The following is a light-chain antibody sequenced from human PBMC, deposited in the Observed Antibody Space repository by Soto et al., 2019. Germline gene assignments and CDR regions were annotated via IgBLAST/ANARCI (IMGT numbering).Light chain of an antibody. J-gene: IGLJ1*01. V-gene: IGLV1-40*01. CDR1: SSNIGAGYD. Sequence: QSVLTQPPSVSGAPGQRVTISCTESSSNIGAGYDVHWYQQLPGTAPKLLIYGNSNRPSGVPDRFSGSKSGTSASLAITGLQAEDEADYYCQSYDSSLRNVFGTGTKLTVL. CDR3: QSYDSSLRNV. CDR2: GNS.